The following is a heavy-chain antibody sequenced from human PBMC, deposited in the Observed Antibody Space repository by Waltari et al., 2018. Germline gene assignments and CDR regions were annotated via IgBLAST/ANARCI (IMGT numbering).Heavy chain of an antibody. D-gene: IGHD1-26*01. CDR1: GYTFTDYY. V-gene: IGHV1-69-2*01. J-gene: IGHJ3*02. Sequence: EVQLVQSGAEVKKPGATVKISCKVSGYTFTDYYMHWVQQAPGKGLEWMGLVDPEDGETIYAEKFQGRVTITADTSTDTAYMELNSLRAEDTALYYCAKAPGRGRHDAFDIWGQGTMVTVSS. CDR3: AKAPGRGRHDAFDI. CDR2: VDPEDGET.